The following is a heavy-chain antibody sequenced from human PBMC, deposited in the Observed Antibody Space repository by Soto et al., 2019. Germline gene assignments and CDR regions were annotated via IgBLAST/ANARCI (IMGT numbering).Heavy chain of an antibody. V-gene: IGHV4-4*02. Sequence: QVQLQESGPGLVKPSGTLSLTCAVSGGPITSPNWWSWVRQPPGKGLEWIGEIYHSGLTNYNPSLKSRVTISVDKSKNQFSLNLRSVTAADTAVYFCARDWYNWNDGWFDPWGQGTLVTVSS. CDR3: ARDWYNWNDGWFDP. CDR2: IYHSGLT. J-gene: IGHJ5*02. CDR1: GGPITSPNW. D-gene: IGHD1-20*01.